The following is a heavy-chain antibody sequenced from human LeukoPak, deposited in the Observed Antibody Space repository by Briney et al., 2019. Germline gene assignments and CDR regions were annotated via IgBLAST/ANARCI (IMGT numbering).Heavy chain of an antibody. CDR2: IHSGGST. D-gene: IGHD6-19*01. CDR3: ARVSSDSRGWCAFDY. J-gene: IGHJ4*02. V-gene: IGHV3-53*05. Sequence: GGSLRLSCAASGFTVSSNYMGWVRQARGKGLEWVAFIHSGGSTNYADSVKGRFSISRDNSKNTLYLQLNSLRAEDTAVYYCARVSSDSRGWCAFDYWGQGILVTVSS. CDR1: GFTVSSNY.